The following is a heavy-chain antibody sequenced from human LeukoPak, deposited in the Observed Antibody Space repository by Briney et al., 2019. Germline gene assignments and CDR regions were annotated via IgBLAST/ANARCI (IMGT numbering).Heavy chain of an antibody. CDR3: AAKYDFWSGYYFLVY. J-gene: IGHJ4*02. CDR2: ISGSGGST. CDR1: GFTFSSYA. D-gene: IGHD3-3*01. Sequence: GGSLRLSCAASGFTFSSYAMSWVRQAPEKGLEWVSAISGSGGSTYYADSVKGRFTISRDNSKNTLYLQMNSLRAEDTAVYYCAAKYDFWSGYYFLVYWGQGTLVTVSS. V-gene: IGHV3-23*01.